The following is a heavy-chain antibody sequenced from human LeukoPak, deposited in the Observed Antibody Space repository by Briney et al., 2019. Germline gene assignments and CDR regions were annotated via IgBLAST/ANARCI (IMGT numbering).Heavy chain of an antibody. CDR1: GGSFSGYY. CDR2: INHSGST. J-gene: IGHJ5*02. Sequence: SETLSLTCAVYGGSFSGYYWSWIRQPPGKGLEWIGEINHSGSTNYNPSLKSRVTISVDTSKNQFSLKLSSVTAADTAVYYCARHPSHIAVASTVWFDPWGQGTLVTVSS. CDR3: ARHPSHIAVASTVWFDP. V-gene: IGHV4-34*01. D-gene: IGHD6-19*01.